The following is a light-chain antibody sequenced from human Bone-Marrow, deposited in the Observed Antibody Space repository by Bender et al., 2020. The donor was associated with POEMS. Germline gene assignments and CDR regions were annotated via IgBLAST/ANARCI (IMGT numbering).Light chain of an antibody. Sequence: SYVLTQPPSVSVAPGKTARIACGGSNIGSRSVHWYQVRPGQAPVLVVHEDSERPSGIPERFSGSNSGNTATLTINRVEAGDEADYYCQLWDRSSGSWVFGGGTKLTVL. V-gene: IGLV3-21*03. CDR2: EDS. CDR3: QLWDRSSGSWV. CDR1: NIGSRS. J-gene: IGLJ3*02.